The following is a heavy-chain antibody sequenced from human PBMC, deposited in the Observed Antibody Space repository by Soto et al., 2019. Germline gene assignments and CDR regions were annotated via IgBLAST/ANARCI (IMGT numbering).Heavy chain of an antibody. V-gene: IGHV3-48*03. CDR3: ARGLRNYYYYYGMDV. D-gene: IGHD3-16*01. CDR2: TSSSGSTI. J-gene: IGHJ6*02. Sequence: LTLSCSSSLFTFSCYEMNWVRQAPVKGLEWVSYTSSSGSTIYYADSVKGRFTISRDNAKNSLYLQMNSLRAEDTAVYYCARGLRNYYYYYGMDVWGQGTTVTVSS. CDR1: LFTFSCYE.